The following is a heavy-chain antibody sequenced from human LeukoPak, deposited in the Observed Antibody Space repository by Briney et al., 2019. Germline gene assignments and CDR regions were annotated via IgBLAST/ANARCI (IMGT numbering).Heavy chain of an antibody. D-gene: IGHD4-17*01. CDR2: IYYSGST. CDR1: GGSISSYY. CDR3: ARGPHWVTGDYDAFDI. V-gene: IGHV4-59*01. J-gene: IGHJ3*02. Sequence: SETLSLTCTVSGGSISSYYWSWIRPPPGKGLEWIGYIYYSGSTNYNPSLKSRVTISVDTSKNQFSLKLSSVTAADTAVYYCARGPHWVTGDYDAFDIWGQGTMVTVSS.